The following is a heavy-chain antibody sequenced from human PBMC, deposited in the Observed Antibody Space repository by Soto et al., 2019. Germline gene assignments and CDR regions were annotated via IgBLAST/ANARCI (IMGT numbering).Heavy chain of an antibody. D-gene: IGHD5-12*01. CDR2: IYYSGST. Sequence: TLSLTCTVSGGSISSGDYYWSWIRQPPGKGLEWIGYIYYSGSTYYNPSLKSRVTISVDTSKNQFSLKLSSVTAADTAVYYCARDATYSGYGAFDYWGQGTLVTGSS. CDR1: GGSISSGDYY. CDR3: ARDATYSGYGAFDY. J-gene: IGHJ4*02. V-gene: IGHV4-30-4*01.